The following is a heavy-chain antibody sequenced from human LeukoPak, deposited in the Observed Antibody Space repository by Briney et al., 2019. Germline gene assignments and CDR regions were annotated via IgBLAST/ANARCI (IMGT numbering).Heavy chain of an antibody. J-gene: IGHJ4*02. Sequence: SETLSLTCTVSGGSISTNYWSWIQQPAGKGLEWIGRIYNSGNTNYSPSLESRVTMSADTSKNQFSLKLSSVTAADTAVYYCARWSFDSSGYYLFDYWGQGTLVTVSS. V-gene: IGHV4-4*07. CDR1: GGSISTNY. D-gene: IGHD3-22*01. CDR3: ARWSFDSSGYYLFDY. CDR2: IYNSGNT.